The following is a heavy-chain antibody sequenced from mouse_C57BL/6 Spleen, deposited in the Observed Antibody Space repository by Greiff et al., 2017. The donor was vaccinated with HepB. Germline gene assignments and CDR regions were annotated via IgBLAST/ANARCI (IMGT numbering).Heavy chain of an antibody. V-gene: IGHV1-61*01. J-gene: IGHJ1*03. D-gene: IGHD1-1*01. CDR3: ARRSRYWYFDV. CDR1: GYTFTSYW. CDR2: IYPSDSET. Sequence: QVQLQQPGAELVRPGSSVKLSCKASGYTFTSYWMDWVKQRPGQGLEWIGNIYPSDSETHYNQKFKDKATLTVDKSSSTAYMQLSSLTSEDSAVYYCARRSRYWYFDVWGTGNTVSVSS.